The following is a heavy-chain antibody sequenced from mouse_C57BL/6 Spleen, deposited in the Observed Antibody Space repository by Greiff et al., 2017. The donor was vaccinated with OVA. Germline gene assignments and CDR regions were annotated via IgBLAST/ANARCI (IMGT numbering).Heavy chain of an antibody. CDR3: ARLGVWNDYSAWFAY. Sequence: VQLQQSVAELVRPGASVKLSCTASGFNIKNTYMHWVKQRPEQGLEWIGRIDPANGNTKYAPKFQGKATITADTSSNTAYLQLSSLTSKDTAIYYCARLGVWNDYSAWFAYWGQGTLVTVSA. CDR1: GFNIKNTY. J-gene: IGHJ3*01. CDR2: IDPANGNT. V-gene: IGHV14-3*01. D-gene: IGHD2-4*01.